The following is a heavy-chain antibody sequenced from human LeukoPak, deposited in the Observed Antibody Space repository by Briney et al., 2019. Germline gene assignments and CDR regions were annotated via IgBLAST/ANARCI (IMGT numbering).Heavy chain of an antibody. CDR1: GGSISSYY. V-gene: IGHV4-59*01. J-gene: IGHJ3*02. CDR2: IYYSGST. CDR3: ARDTVLNAFDI. Sequence: SETLSLACTVSGGSISSYYWSWIRQPPGKGLEWIGYIYYSGSTNYNPSLKSRVAISVDTSKNQFSLKLSSVTAAATAVYYCARDTVLNAFDIWGQGAMVTVSS. D-gene: IGHD2-15*01.